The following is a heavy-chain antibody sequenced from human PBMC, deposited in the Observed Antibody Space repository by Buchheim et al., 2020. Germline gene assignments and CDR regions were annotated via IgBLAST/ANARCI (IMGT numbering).Heavy chain of an antibody. CDR1: GYTFSNYH. J-gene: IGHJ5*02. CDR3: ARALTSPDMGVFDP. Sequence: QVQLVQSGAEVKKPGASVKVSCKASGYTFSNYHINWVRQATGQGPEWMGWAHPHNGHTGYAQKFQGRVTMTRNTSISTAYMELSRLRSEDTAVYYCARALTSPDMGVFDPWGQGTL. V-gene: IGHV1-8*01. D-gene: IGHD3-16*01. CDR2: AHPHNGHT.